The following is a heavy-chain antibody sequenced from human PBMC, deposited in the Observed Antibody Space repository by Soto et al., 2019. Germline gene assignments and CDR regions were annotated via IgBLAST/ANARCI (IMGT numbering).Heavy chain of an antibody. J-gene: IGHJ5*02. CDR1: GYTFNTYD. Sequence: QVQLVQSGAEVKKPGASVKVSCKASGYTFNTYDLNWVRQAPGQGLEWMGWMRPTSGDTGFAQKFQGRVTMTRDTSIGTAYMELSGLTSEDTAVYYCARDFGGSSGWFDPWGQGTLVTVSS. CDR3: ARDFGGSSGWFDP. V-gene: IGHV1-8*01. D-gene: IGHD6-6*01. CDR2: MRPTSGDT.